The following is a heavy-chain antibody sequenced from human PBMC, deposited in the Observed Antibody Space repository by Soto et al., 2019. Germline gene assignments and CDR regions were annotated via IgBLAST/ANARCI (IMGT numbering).Heavy chain of an antibody. D-gene: IGHD3-22*01. CDR2: IKPEGSEK. CDR3: ARGDYYDSSGPFSDAFDI. CDR1: GFTFSSHW. V-gene: IGHV3-7*04. J-gene: IGHJ3*02. Sequence: GGSLRLSCAASGFTFSSHWMSWVRQAPGKGLEWVANIKPEGSEKRYVESVKGRFTNSRDNAKNSMYLQMNSLRAEETAVYYCARGDYYDSSGPFSDAFDIWGQGTMVTVSS.